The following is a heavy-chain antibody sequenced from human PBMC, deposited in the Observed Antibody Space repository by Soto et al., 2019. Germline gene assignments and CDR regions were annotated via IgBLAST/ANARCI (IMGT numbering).Heavy chain of an antibody. CDR1: GGTFSTYS. V-gene: IGHV1-69*01. Sequence: QVQLVQSGAEVKKPGSSVKVSCKASGGTFSTYSISWVRQAPGQGLEWMGGSPPIFGTSKYAQNFQGRVTITADESTSTAYMELSSLRSDDTAVYYCARGGLYPTSSYYYGMDVWGQGTTVTVSS. D-gene: IGHD2-8*01. J-gene: IGHJ6*02. CDR2: SPPIFGTS. CDR3: ARGGLYPTSSYYYGMDV.